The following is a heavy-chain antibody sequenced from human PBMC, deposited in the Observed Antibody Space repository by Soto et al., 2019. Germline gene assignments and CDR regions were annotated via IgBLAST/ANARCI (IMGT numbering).Heavy chain of an antibody. CDR1: GYNFTTYN. Sequence: QVQLVQSGAEVKNPGASVKVSCKASGYNFTTYNINWVRQAPGQGLEWMGWISAYNGNTNYAQKVQGRVTMTTDTSTSTAYMEVRSLRSDDTAVYYCARDSLGYSAHDREEYYYYGMDVWGQGTTVTVSS. J-gene: IGHJ6*02. CDR2: ISAYNGNT. V-gene: IGHV1-18*01. CDR3: ARDSLGYSAHDREEYYYYGMDV. D-gene: IGHD3-16*02.